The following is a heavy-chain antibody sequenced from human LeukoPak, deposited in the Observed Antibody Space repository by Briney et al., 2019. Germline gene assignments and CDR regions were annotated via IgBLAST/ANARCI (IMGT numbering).Heavy chain of an antibody. CDR1: GFTFSSYE. CDR2: ISSSSSTI. V-gene: IGHV3-48*03. CDR3: ARVTNYYDTSGYH. J-gene: IGHJ5*02. Sequence: PGGSLRLSCAASGFTFSSYEMNWVRQAPGKGLEWVSYISSSSSTIYYADSVKGRFTISRDNAKNSLYLQMNSLRAEDTAVYYCARVTNYYDTSGYHWGQGTLVTVSS. D-gene: IGHD3-22*01.